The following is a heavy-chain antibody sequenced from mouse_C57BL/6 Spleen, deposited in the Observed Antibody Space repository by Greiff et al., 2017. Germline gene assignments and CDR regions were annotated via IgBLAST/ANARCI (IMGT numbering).Heavy chain of an antibody. CDR1: GYSITSGYY. CDR3: ASIYYGSSYYAMDY. Sequence: ESGPGLVKPSQSLSLTCPVTGYSITSGYYWNWIRQFPGNKLEWMGYISYDGSNNYNPSLKNRISITRDTSKNQFFLKLNSVTTEDTATYYCASIYYGSSYYAMDYWGQGTSVTVSS. D-gene: IGHD1-1*01. V-gene: IGHV3-6*01. CDR2: ISYDGSN. J-gene: IGHJ4*01.